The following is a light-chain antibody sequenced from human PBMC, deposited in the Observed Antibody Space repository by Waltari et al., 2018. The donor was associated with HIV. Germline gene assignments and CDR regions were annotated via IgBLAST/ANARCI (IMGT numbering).Light chain of an antibody. CDR1: RSDLGAYDS. V-gene: IGLV2-8*01. Sequence: ALTQPPAASGSVGQSVTISPTRSRSDLGAYDSVSWFQPHPNNAPKLLLYEVSKRPSGVPDRFSGSRSGETAFLSVSGLQPDDTAGYFCSSYGDNIRVLFGGGTNLTVL. J-gene: IGLJ2*01. CDR3: SSYGDNIRVL. CDR2: EVS.